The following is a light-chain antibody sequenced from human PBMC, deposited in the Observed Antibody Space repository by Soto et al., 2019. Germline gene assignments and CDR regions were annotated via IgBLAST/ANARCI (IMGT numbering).Light chain of an antibody. CDR3: SSYTRSSTSYV. V-gene: IGLV2-14*01. J-gene: IGLJ1*01. CDR1: SSDVGGYNY. Sequence: QSVLTQPASVSGSPGQSITISCTGTSSDVGGYNYVSWYQQHPGKAPKLMIYEVSNRPSRVSKRFSGSKSGNTASLTISGLQAEDEADYYCSSYTRSSTSYVFGTGTKLTVL. CDR2: EVS.